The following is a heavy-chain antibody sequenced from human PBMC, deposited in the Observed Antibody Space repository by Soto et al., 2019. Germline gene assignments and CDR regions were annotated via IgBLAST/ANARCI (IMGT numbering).Heavy chain of an antibody. D-gene: IGHD6-13*01. Sequence: PGGSLRLSCAASGFTFSSYGMHWVRQAPGKGLEWVAVISYDGSNKYYADSVKGRFTISRDNSKNTLYLQMNSLRAEDTAVYYCAKDKVPISSRSWYGDYWGQGTLVTVSS. CDR2: ISYDGSNK. CDR1: GFTFSSYG. J-gene: IGHJ4*02. CDR3: AKDKVPISSRSWYGDY. V-gene: IGHV3-30*18.